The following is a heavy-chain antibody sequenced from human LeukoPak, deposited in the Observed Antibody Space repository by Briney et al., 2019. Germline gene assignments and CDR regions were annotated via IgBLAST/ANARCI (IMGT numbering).Heavy chain of an antibody. D-gene: IGHD1-14*01. V-gene: IGHV1-2*02. CDR1: GYTFSYYY. J-gene: IGHJ5*02. Sequence: VKVSCKCSGYTFSYYYLHWVRQAPAPGLEWMGGIYTDSSDTKYAQKFQDRVTMTSDTSISTAYMELSRLRSEDTAVYYCARDHLLFRQPPNWFDPWGQGTLVTVSS. CDR3: ARDHLLFRQPPNWFDP. CDR2: IYTDSSDT.